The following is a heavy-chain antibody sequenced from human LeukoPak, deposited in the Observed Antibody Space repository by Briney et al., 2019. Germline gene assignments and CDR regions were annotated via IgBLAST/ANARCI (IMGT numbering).Heavy chain of an antibody. J-gene: IGHJ4*02. V-gene: IGHV3-21*01. CDR3: AKDQFPYYGSGSSRIDY. Sequence: PGGSLRLSCAASGFTFSSYSMNWVRQAPGKGLEWVSSISSSSSYIYYADSVKGRFTISRDNSKNTLYLQMNSLRAEDTAVYYCAKDQFPYYGSGSSRIDYWGQGTLVTVSS. CDR1: GFTFSSYS. CDR2: ISSSSSYI. D-gene: IGHD3-10*01.